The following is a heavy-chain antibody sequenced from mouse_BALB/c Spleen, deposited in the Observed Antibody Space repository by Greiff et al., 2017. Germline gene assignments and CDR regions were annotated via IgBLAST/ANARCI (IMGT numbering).Heavy chain of an antibody. D-gene: IGHD2-10*01. J-gene: IGHJ4*01. CDR3: AKKEGPYYGLYYYAMDY. CDR2: IWRGGST. CDR1: GFSLTSYG. Sequence: VQLVESGPSLVQPSQSLSITCTVSGFSLTSYGVHWVRQSPGKGLEWLGVIWRGGSTDYNAAFMSRLSITKDNSKSQVFFKMNSLKADDTAIYYCAKKEGPYYGLYYYAMDYWGQGTSVTVSS. V-gene: IGHV2-5-1*01.